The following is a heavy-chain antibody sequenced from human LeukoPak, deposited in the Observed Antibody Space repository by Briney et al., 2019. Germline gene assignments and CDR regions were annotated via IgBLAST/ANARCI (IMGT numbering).Heavy chain of an antibody. Sequence: ASVKVSCKASGYTFTAYYLHWVRQAPAQELEWMGWINPSSGATKYVQKFQARVTMTRDTSIRTAYMELNSLRSDDTAVYYCVRPRDGYTGPFDYWGQGSLVTVSS. J-gene: IGHJ4*02. CDR3: VRPRDGYTGPFDY. D-gene: IGHD5-24*01. V-gene: IGHV1-2*02. CDR1: GYTFTAYY. CDR2: INPSSGAT.